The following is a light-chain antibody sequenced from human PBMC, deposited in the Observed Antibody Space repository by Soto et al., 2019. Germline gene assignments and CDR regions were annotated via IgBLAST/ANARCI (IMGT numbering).Light chain of an antibody. CDR3: QKYNSAQIT. CDR1: QGISNY. Sequence: DMQMTQSPSSLSASVGARVTITGRASQGISNYLAWYQQKPGKVPKVVIYAASTLQSGVPSRFSGSGYGTDFNLTISSLQTEDVATYYCQKYNSAQITFGQGTRLEIK. CDR2: AAS. V-gene: IGKV1-27*01. J-gene: IGKJ5*01.